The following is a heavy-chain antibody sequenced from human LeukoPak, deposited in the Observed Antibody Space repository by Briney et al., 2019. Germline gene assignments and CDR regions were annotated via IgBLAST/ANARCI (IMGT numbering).Heavy chain of an antibody. D-gene: IGHD6-13*01. CDR3: VRDPSYGSGWYYYMDV. J-gene: IGHJ6*03. CDR2: ISSSSFKI. Sequence: PGRSLRLSCSASGFSFDLYAMTWFRQAPGKGLEWVSYISSSSFKIGYADSVKGRFTISRDNSKNSLYLQMDSLRVEDTAVYYCVRDPSYGSGWYYYMDVWGKGTTVTVSS. CDR1: GFSFDLYA. V-gene: IGHV3-48*03.